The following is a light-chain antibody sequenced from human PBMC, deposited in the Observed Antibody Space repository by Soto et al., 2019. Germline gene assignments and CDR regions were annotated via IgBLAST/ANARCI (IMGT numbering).Light chain of an antibody. CDR2: GTS. J-gene: IGKJ1*01. CDR1: QSVRSNN. Sequence: EIVLTQSPGTLSLSPGERATLSCRASQSVRSNNLAWYKQKPRQAPRLLIYGTSTRATGIPDRLSGSGSGTDFTLIISRMEPEDFAVYYCQQYGSSRTFGQGTKVDIK. CDR3: QQYGSSRT. V-gene: IGKV3-20*01.